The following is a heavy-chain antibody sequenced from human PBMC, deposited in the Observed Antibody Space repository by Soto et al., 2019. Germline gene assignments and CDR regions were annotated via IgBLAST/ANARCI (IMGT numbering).Heavy chain of an antibody. CDR2: ISYDESNK. D-gene: IGHD1-1*01. Sequence: PGGALRLPSATSGLTFSTYAFHWVLQAPGKGPQGVAVISYDESNKYYADSGKGRFNISRDNSKNMLYLQMDSLGAEDTALYSCARDRTLFGTGSTYYFDYWGQGTLVTVSS. CDR1: GLTFSTYA. CDR3: ARDRTLFGTGSTYYFDY. V-gene: IGHV3-30-3*01. J-gene: IGHJ4*02.